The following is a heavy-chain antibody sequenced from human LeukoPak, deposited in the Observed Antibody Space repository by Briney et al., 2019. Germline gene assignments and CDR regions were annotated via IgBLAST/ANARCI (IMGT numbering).Heavy chain of an antibody. D-gene: IGHD3-10*01. V-gene: IGHV4-61*02. CDR1: GDSIRSGTYY. CDR3: ARGLDYYGSGSYYTLAGY. J-gene: IGHJ4*02. Sequence: PSETLSLTCSVSGDSIRSGTYYWSWIRQPAGKGLEWIGRIYTSGSTSYNPSLKSRVTISVDTSKNQFSLKLTSVTAADTAVYYCARGLDYYGSGSYYTLAGYWGQGTLVTVSS. CDR2: IYTSGST.